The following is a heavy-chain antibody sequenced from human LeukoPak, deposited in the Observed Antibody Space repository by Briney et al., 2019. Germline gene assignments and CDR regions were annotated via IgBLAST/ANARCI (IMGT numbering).Heavy chain of an antibody. CDR3: ARDFKDYYGSGSYSNY. V-gene: IGHV3-7*01. J-gene: IGHJ4*02. Sequence: PGGSLRLSCAATGFTFSSYWMSWVRQVPGKGLEWVANINQVGSAKYYVDSVKGRFTISRDNAKNSLYLQMNSLRAEDTAVYYCARDFKDYYGSGSYSNYWGQGTLVTVSS. CDR1: GFTFSSYW. CDR2: INQVGSAK. D-gene: IGHD3-10*01.